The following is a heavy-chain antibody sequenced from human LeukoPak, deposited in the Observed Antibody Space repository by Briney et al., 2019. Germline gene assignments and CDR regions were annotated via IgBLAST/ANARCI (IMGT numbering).Heavy chain of an antibody. CDR1: GYSFTSYC. CDR2: IYPGDSDT. Sequence: GESLKISCKGSGYSFTSYCIGWVRQMPGKGLEWMGIIYPGDSDTRYSPSFQGQVTISADKSISTAYLQWSSLKASDTAMYYCARLSHRCFGEFPDAFDIWGQGTMVTVSS. V-gene: IGHV5-51*01. J-gene: IGHJ3*02. CDR3: ARLSHRCFGEFPDAFDI. D-gene: IGHD3-10*01.